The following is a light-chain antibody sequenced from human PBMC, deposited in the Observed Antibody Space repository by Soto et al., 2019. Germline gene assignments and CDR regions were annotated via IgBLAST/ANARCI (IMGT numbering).Light chain of an antibody. V-gene: IGKV3-15*01. J-gene: IGKJ1*01. Sequence: ETVMTQSPATLSVSPGERATLSCRASQSVNSNLAWYQQKLGQAPRVLIYGASTRATGIPARFSGSGSETEFILTISSLQSEDFGLYYCHQYNNFWTFGQGTKVEIK. CDR3: HQYNNFWT. CDR1: QSVNSN. CDR2: GAS.